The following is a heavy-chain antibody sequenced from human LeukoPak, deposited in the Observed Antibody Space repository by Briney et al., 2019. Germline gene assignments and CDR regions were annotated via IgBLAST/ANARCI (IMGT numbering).Heavy chain of an antibody. CDR3: ATHKDYDSSGYYYYFDY. D-gene: IGHD3-22*01. J-gene: IGHJ4*02. Sequence: ASVKVTCKVSGYTLTELSMHWVRQAPGKGLEWMGGFDPEDGETIYAQKFQGRVTMTEDTSTDTAYMELSSLRSEGTAVYYCATHKDYDSSGYYYYFDYWGQGTLVTVSS. CDR2: FDPEDGET. CDR1: GYTLTELS. V-gene: IGHV1-24*01.